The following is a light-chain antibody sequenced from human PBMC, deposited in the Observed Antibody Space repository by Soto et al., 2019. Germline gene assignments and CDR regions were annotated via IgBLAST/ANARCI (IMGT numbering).Light chain of an antibody. CDR1: QSVPRH. V-gene: IGKV3-11*01. CDR2: DAS. J-gene: IGKJ5*01. CDR3: QQSSNWPLEII. Sequence: EIVLTQSPASLSLSPGERATVSCRASQSVPRHLAWYQQRPGLHPRLLIYDASSRATGITDRFSGSGSGTDFIITLSSLEPDDFAVYYCQQSSNWPLEIIFGQGTRLDIK.